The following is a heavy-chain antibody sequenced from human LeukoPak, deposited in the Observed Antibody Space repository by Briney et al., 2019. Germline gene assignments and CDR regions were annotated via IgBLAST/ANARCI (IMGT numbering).Heavy chain of an antibody. Sequence: PGGSLRLSCAASGFTFSTSGMNWVRQAPGKGLEWISYISSGSGTIYYADSVKGRFTISKDTAKNSLSLQMNSLRVEDTAVYYCATGPSTSPFDYWGQGTLVTVSS. CDR3: ATGPSTSPFDY. CDR2: ISSGSGTI. V-gene: IGHV3-48*01. D-gene: IGHD2-2*01. CDR1: GFTFSTSG. J-gene: IGHJ4*02.